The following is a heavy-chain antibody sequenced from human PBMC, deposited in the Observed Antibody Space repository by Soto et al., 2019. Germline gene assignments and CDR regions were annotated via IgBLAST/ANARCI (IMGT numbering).Heavy chain of an antibody. Sequence: QAQLQESGPGLVKPSETLSLTCTVSGDSISSDYWSWIRQPPGKGLEWIGYIYYSGGTNYNPSLKSRVTISIDRSKKQVSLKLSSVTAADTAVYHSVGHRKTAMVFESWGQGTLVAVSS. CDR3: VGHRKTAMVFES. J-gene: IGHJ4*02. D-gene: IGHD5-18*01. CDR1: GDSISSDY. CDR2: IYYSGGT. V-gene: IGHV4-59*08.